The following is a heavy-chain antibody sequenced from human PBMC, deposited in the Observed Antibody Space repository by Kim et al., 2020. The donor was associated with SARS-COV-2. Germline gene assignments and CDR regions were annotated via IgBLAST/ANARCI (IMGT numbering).Heavy chain of an antibody. D-gene: IGHD2-2*01. CDR2: ISYSGNP. Sequence: SETLSLTCSVSGGSIRSGGKFWTWIRQPPAKGLEWIGYISYSGNPHYSPSLRSRVSISLQTSENQFSLELTSVTAADTAVYYCARGQPLYYWGQGILVTVSS. J-gene: IGHJ4*02. CDR3: ARGQPLYY. V-gene: IGHV4-31*03. CDR1: GGSIRSGGKF.